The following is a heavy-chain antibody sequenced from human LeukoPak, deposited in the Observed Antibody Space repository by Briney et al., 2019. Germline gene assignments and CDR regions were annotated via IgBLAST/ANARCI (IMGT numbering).Heavy chain of an antibody. V-gene: IGHV4-39*01. CDR2: IYYSGST. Sequence: SETLSLTCTVSGGSISSSSYYWGWIRQPPGKGLEWIGSIYYSGSTYYHPSLKSRVTISVDTSKNQFSLKLSSVTAADTAVYYCASDSSSSYYYYGMDVWGQGTTVTVSS. CDR1: GGSISSSSYY. D-gene: IGHD6-6*01. J-gene: IGHJ6*02. CDR3: ASDSSSSYYYYGMDV.